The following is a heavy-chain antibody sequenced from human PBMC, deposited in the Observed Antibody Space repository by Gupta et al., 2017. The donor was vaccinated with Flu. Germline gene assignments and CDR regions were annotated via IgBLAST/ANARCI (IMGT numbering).Heavy chain of an antibody. CDR2: INRDGSVI. J-gene: IGHJ5*01. D-gene: IGHD4-17*01. CDR3: ARDVGSGDYDS. Sequence: EVQLVESGGGLVQPGGSLRLSCGASGFTLSHSWLRWVRPAPGKGPELVANINRDGSVINYMDFVRGRFTISRDNAKNAVYFQMNSLRVDDTAVYYCARDVGSGDYDSWGQGTLVTVSS. CDR1: GFTLSHSW. V-gene: IGHV3-7*01.